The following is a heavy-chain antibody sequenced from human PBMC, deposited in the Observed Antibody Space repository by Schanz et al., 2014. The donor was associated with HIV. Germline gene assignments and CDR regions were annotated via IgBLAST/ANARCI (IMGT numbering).Heavy chain of an antibody. CDR1: GFTFSNYA. J-gene: IGHJ4*02. CDR2: IWHDGSSK. D-gene: IGHD3-16*01. V-gene: IGHV3-33*08. Sequence: QVQLVESGGGVVQPGRSRRLSCAVSGFTFSNYAMHWVRQAPGKGLEWVAVIWHDGSSKYYADSVKGRFTISRDNSKNTLYLQMKSLRAEDTALYHCAREGTYDYALSWGQGTLVTVSS. CDR3: AREGTYDYALS.